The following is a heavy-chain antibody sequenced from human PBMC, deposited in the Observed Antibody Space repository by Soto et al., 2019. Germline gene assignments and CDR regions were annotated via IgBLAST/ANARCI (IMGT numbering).Heavy chain of an antibody. Sequence: QIILKASGPTLVKPTQTLTLTCNFSGVSLNTSALGVGWFRQPPGKPLKWLALIYWHDYKRYSTSLKRRLTLNKDTSIFPVVLTMPNLDPVDTATYYCSNRDVDGYVWGSYKEALDIWGEGPMATVAS. D-gene: IGHD3-16*01. CDR1: GVSLNTSALG. CDR2: IYWHDYK. V-gene: IGHV2-5*01. CDR3: SNRDVDGYVWGSYKEALDI. J-gene: IGHJ3*02.